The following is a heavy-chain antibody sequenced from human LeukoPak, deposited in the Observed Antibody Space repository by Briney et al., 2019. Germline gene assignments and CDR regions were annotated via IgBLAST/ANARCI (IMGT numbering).Heavy chain of an antibody. CDR2: VGSSGAGT. CDR1: GFTFSNYP. D-gene: IGHD3-22*01. J-gene: IGHJ4*02. V-gene: IGHV3-23*01. CDR3: ARLQGNYNTYDY. Sequence: GGSLRLSCVASGFTFSNYPMTWVRQAPGKGLEWVSAVGSSGAGTKYAESVKGRFTISRDNGADSVYLEMNSLRAEDTAVYFCARLQGNYNTYDYWGQGTLVTVSS.